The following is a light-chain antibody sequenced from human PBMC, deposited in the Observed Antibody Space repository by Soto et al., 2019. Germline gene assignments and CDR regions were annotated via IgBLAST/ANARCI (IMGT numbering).Light chain of an antibody. V-gene: IGLV2-14*01. J-gene: IGLJ2*01. CDR1: SSDVGGYNY. Sequence: QSVLTQPASVSGSAGQSITISCTGTSSDVGGYNYVSWYQQHPGKAPKLMIYDVSNRPSGVSKRFSGSKSGNTASLTISGLQAEDEADYYCSSYTSSSTLVFGGGTKLTVL. CDR2: DVS. CDR3: SSYTSSSTLV.